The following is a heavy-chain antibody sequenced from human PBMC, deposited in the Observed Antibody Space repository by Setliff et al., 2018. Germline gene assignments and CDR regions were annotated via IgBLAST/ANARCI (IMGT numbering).Heavy chain of an antibody. CDR3: ARDSSGYYRDYFDY. V-gene: IGHV1-18*01. Sequence: ASVKVSCKASGYRFSNYGISWVRQAPGQGLEWVGWISAYNGNTKSSPKVQGRVTLTADTSTNTAYMELRSLKSDDTAIYYCARDSSGYYRDYFDYWGQGTLVTVSS. CDR1: GYRFSNYG. D-gene: IGHD3-22*01. J-gene: IGHJ4*02. CDR2: ISAYNGNT.